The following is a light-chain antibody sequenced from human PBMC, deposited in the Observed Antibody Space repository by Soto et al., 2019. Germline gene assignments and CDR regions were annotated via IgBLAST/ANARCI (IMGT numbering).Light chain of an antibody. CDR3: AAWNDRLNLGV. CDR1: SSNIGRNA. CDR2: SDD. J-gene: IGLJ3*02. V-gene: IGLV1-44*01. Sequence: QSVLTQPPSASGTPGQRDPISCSGSSSNIGRNAVNWYQQFPGTAPTLLIYSDDQRPSGVPDRFSGSKSGTSASLVISGLQSEEEADYYCAAWNDRLNLGVFGGGTKLTVL.